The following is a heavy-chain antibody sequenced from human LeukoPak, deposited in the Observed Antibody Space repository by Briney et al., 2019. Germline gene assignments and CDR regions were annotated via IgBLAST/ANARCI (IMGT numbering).Heavy chain of an antibody. CDR2: ISGSGGST. J-gene: IGHJ6*02. V-gene: IGHV3-23*01. CDR3: AKDLMGVPAAIYGMDV. D-gene: IGHD2-2*01. Sequence: GGSLRLSCAASGFTFSSYAMSWVRQAPGKGLEWVSAISGSGGSTHYADSVKGRFTISRDNSKNTLYLQMNSLRAEDTAVYYCAKDLMGVPAAIYGMDVWGQGTTVTVSS. CDR1: GFTFSSYA.